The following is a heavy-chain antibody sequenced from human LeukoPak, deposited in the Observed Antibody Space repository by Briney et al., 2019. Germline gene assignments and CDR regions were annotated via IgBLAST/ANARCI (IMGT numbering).Heavy chain of an antibody. CDR3: ARTNLDCKSGVCYDY. J-gene: IGHJ4*02. Sequence: ASVKVSCKASGYTFTSYGISWVRQAPGQGLEWMGWISAYNGNTNYAQKLQGRVTVTTDTSTSTAYMDLRSLRSDDTAVYYCARTNLDCKSGVCYDYWGQGTPVTVSS. CDR2: ISAYNGNT. CDR1: GYTFTSYG. V-gene: IGHV1-18*01. D-gene: IGHD2-8*01.